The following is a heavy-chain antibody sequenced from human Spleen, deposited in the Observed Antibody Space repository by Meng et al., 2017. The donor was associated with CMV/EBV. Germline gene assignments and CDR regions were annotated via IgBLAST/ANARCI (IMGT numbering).Heavy chain of an antibody. Sequence: GESLKISCAASGFTFSSYGMSWVRQVPGKGLEWVSTVYSGGSSTYSADSVKGRFTISRDNSKNTLYLQMNSLRAEDTAVYYCAKDRGWLDYWGQGTLVTVSS. CDR2: VYSGGSST. CDR3: AKDRGWLDY. J-gene: IGHJ4*02. D-gene: IGHD3-10*01. V-gene: IGHV3-23*03. CDR1: GFTFSSYG.